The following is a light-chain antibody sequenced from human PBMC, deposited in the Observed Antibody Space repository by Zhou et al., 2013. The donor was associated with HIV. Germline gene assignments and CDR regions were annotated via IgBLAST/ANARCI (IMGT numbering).Light chain of an antibody. J-gene: IGKJ4*01. CDR1: QSISTY. V-gene: IGKV1-39*01. CDR3: QQLNSYLLT. CDR2: AAS. Sequence: DIQMTQSPSSLSASVGDRVTITCWASQSISTYLNWYQQKPGKAPKLLIYAASSLQSGVPSRFSGSASGTDFTLTISSLQPEDFATYYCQQLNSYLLTFGGGTKVEIK.